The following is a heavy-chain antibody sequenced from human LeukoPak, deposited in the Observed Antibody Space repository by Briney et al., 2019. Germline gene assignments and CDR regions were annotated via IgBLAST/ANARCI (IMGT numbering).Heavy chain of an antibody. D-gene: IGHD1-26*01. V-gene: IGHV3-23*01. CDR2: ISGSGGST. J-gene: IGHJ4*02. Sequence: GGSLRLSCAASGFTFSNYWMSWVRQAPGKGLEWVSAISGSGGSTYYADSVKGRFTISRDNSKNTLYLQMNSLRAEDTAVYYCVKELGSGSYIFDYWGQGTLVTVSS. CDR1: GFTFSNYW. CDR3: VKELGSGSYIFDY.